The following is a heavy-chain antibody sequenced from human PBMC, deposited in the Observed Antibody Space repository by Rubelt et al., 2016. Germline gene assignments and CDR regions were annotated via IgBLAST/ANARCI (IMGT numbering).Heavy chain of an antibody. V-gene: IGHV4-38-2*01. Sequence: VHLLDSGGGLVQPGGSLRLSCAASGFTFSTSAMTWVRQAPGKGLEWIGSIYYSGSTYYNTSRKSRVTISVDTPKNQFSLKLGSLTAADTALYYCASARTPLVVGYWYYYGMDVWGHGTTVTVSS. CDR3: ASARTPLVVGYWYYYGMDV. CDR1: GFTFSTSAM. CDR2: IYYSGST. D-gene: IGHD1-26*01. J-gene: IGHJ6*02.